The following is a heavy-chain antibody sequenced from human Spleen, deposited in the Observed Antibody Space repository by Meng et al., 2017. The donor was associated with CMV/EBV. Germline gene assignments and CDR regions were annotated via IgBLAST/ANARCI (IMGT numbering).Heavy chain of an antibody. D-gene: IGHD3-10*01. V-gene: IGHV3-53*01. CDR3: ARDKSVDSYYYGSAADGPDY. Sequence: GGSLRLSCAASGFTVSSNYMNWVRQAPGKGLEWVSVIYSGGNTYSVDSVKGRFTISRDNSKNSLYLQMNSLRAEDTAVYYCARDKSVDSYYYGSAADGPDYWGQGTLVTVSS. J-gene: IGHJ4*02. CDR2: IYSGGNT. CDR1: GFTVSSNY.